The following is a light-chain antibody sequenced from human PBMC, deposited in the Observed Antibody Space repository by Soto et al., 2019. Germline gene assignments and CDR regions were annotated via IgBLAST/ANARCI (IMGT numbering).Light chain of an antibody. Sequence: IQGPRCLSTQRESVGERESIARGTNQSSSFWLNCYQQKPGKATKILFYAGSTVLSGVPSSVIGMRLVQSFSPTISILQPEDFATFYCQQSYRPPWTFGQGTKVDIK. J-gene: IGKJ1*01. CDR2: AGS. V-gene: IGKV1-39*01. CDR3: QQSYRPPWT. CDR1: QSSSFW.